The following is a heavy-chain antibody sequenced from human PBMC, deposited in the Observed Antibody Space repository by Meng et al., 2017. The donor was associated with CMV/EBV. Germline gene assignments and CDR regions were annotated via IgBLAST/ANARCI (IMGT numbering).Heavy chain of an antibody. CDR3: AKDYDFWSGDYGLGYFDH. V-gene: IGHV3-53*05. D-gene: IGHD3-3*01. CDR2: IYSGGST. CDR1: GFTVSSNY. J-gene: IGHJ4*02. Sequence: GESLKISCAASGFTVSSNYMSWVRQAPGKGLEWVSVIYSGGSTYYADSVKGRFTMSRDNSKDTVFLQMNRLGPEDTAVYYCAKDYDFWSGDYGLGYFDHWGQGTLVTVSS.